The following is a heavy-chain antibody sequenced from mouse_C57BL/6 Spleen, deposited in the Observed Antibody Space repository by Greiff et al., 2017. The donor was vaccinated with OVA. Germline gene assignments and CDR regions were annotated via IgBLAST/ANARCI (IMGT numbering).Heavy chain of an antibody. CDR1: GYTFTSYW. Sequence: VQLQRPGAELVKPGASVKLSCKASGYTFTSYWMHWVKQRPGRGLEGIGRFDPHRGGTTYNEKLKRKATPTVDKPSSTAYMQLSSLTSDDAAVYYCARVGDDYWGQGTTLTVSS. CDR2: FDPHRGGT. J-gene: IGHJ2*01. D-gene: IGHD3-3*01. CDR3: ARVGDDY. V-gene: IGHV1-72*01.